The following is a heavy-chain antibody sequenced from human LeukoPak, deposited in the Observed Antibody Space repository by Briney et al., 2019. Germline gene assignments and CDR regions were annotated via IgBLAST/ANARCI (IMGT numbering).Heavy chain of an antibody. Sequence: GGSLRLSCAASGFTFSSYSMNWVRQAPGKGLEWVSSISSSSSYIYYADSVKGRFTISRDNAKDSLYLQMNSLRAEDTAVYYCARDRGGYCSGGSCLDAFDIWGQGTMVTVSS. CDR3: ARDRGGYCSGGSCLDAFDI. CDR2: ISSSSSYI. D-gene: IGHD2-15*01. CDR1: GFTFSSYS. J-gene: IGHJ3*02. V-gene: IGHV3-21*01.